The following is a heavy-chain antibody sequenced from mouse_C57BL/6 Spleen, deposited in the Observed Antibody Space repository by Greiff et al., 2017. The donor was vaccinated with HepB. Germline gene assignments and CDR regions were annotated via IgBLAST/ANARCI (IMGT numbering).Heavy chain of an antibody. J-gene: IGHJ2*01. D-gene: IGHD1-2*01. Sequence: VQLVESGAELVKPGASVKISCKASGYAFSSYWMNWVKQRPGKGLEWIGQIYPGDGDTNYNGKFKGKATLTADKSSSTAYMQLSSLTSEDSAVYFCARWITTAHYFDYWGQGTTLTVSS. CDR3: ARWITTAHYFDY. CDR1: GYAFSSYW. CDR2: IYPGDGDT. V-gene: IGHV1-80*01.